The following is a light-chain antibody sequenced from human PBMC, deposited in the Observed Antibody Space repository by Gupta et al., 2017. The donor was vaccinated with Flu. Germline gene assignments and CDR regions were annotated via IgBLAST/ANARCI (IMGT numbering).Light chain of an antibody. V-gene: IGKV3-20*01. CDR3: QQYGSSPPDT. CDR1: QSVSSSY. CDR2: GAS. J-gene: IGKJ5*01. Sequence: EIVLTQSPGPLSLSPGERATLSCRASQSVSSSYLALYQQKPGQAPRLLIYGASSRATGIPDRFSGSGSGRAFTLTISRLEPEDFAVYYCQQYGSSPPDTFGQGTRLEIK.